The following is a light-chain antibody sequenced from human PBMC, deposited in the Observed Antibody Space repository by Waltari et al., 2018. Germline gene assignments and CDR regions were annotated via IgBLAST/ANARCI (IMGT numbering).Light chain of an antibody. CDR3: QQYNDWPLT. Sequence: EIVLTQSPATLSVSPGEGATLSCRASQSVANRLAWYQQKPGQSPRLLIYGVSTRATGIPARFSGSGAGTDFTLTISSLQSEDFAIYSCQQYNDWPLTFGGGTKVEI. V-gene: IGKV3-15*01. J-gene: IGKJ4*01. CDR2: GVS. CDR1: QSVANR.